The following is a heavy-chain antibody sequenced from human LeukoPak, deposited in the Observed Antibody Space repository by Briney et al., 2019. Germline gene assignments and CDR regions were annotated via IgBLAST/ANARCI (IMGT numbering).Heavy chain of an antibody. CDR2: IYHSGST. J-gene: IGHJ4*02. CDR3: ARVSAWVSFDY. D-gene: IGHD1-26*01. CDR1: GGSISSGGYS. V-gene: IGHV4-30-2*01. Sequence: SETLSLTCAVSGGSISSGGYSWSWIRQPPGKGLEWIGYIYHSGSTYYNPSLKSRVTISVDRSKNQFSLKLSSVTAAATAVYYCARVSAWVSFDYWGQGTLVTVSS.